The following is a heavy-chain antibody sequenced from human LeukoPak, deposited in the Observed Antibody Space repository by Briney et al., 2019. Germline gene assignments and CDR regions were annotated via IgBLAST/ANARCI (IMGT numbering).Heavy chain of an antibody. V-gene: IGHV1-69*13. CDR3: ARAPSVDTAMAAHDAFDI. D-gene: IGHD5-18*01. CDR1: GGTCSSYA. J-gene: IGHJ3*02. Sequence: AASVKVSCKASGGTCSSYAISWVRQAPGQGLEWMGVIIPIFGTANYAQKFQGRVTITADESTSTAYMELSSLRSEDTAVYYCARAPSVDTAMAAHDAFDIWGQGTMVTVSS. CDR2: IIPIFGTA.